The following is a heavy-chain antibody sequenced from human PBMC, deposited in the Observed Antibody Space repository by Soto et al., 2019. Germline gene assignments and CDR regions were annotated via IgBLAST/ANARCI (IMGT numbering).Heavy chain of an antibody. D-gene: IGHD2-8*02. Sequence: ASVKVSCKASGYTFTIYGISCVLQSPVQWLEWMGCISAYNGNTNYAQKLQGRVTMTTDTSTSTAYMELRSLRSDDTAVYYCARGRGDYWVGMDVWGQGTTVTVSS. CDR2: ISAYNGNT. J-gene: IGHJ6*02. V-gene: IGHV1-18*04. CDR1: GYTFTIYG. CDR3: ARGRGDYWVGMDV.